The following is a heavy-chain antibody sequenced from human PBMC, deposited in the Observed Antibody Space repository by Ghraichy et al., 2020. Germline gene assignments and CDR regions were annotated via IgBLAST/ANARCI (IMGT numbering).Heavy chain of an antibody. CDR2: VKPDGGEK. J-gene: IGHJ3*01. V-gene: IGHV3-7*01. CDR3: AKCRGTTWNDALDV. D-gene: IGHD1-1*01. CDR1: GFMFSSYW. Sequence: GGSLRLSCAASGFMFSSYWVTWVRQAPGKGLEWVANVKPDGGEKNYVGSVKGRFTISRDNAKKSLYLQMNSLRAEDTAVYYCAKCRGTTWNDALDVWGQGTMVTFSS.